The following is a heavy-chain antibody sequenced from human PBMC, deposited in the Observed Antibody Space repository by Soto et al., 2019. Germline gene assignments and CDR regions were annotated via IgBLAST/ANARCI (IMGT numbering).Heavy chain of an antibody. Sequence: PGGSLRLSCSASGFTFSSFRMSWVRQAPGKGLEWLANIKEDGSETYSVDSVKGRFTISRDNAKNSLYLQMNSLRAEDTAVYHCARAGYSRSSGYYYGMDVWGPGTTVTVSS. CDR1: GFTFSSFR. CDR2: IKEDGSET. D-gene: IGHD6-6*01. V-gene: IGHV3-7*03. CDR3: ARAGYSRSSGYYYGMDV. J-gene: IGHJ6*02.